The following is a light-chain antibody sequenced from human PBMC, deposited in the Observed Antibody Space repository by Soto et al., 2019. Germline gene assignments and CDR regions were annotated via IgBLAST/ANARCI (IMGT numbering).Light chain of an antibody. CDR3: QQYNIWPQT. Sequence: EIVMTQSPDTLSLSPGQRATLSCRASVSVRTDLAWYQQKPGQAPRLLIYGASTRAAGVPVRFSGSGSGSEFTLTIDTLQSEDFAVYFCQQYNIWPQTFGQGTKVDIK. J-gene: IGKJ1*01. CDR1: VSVRTD. V-gene: IGKV3-15*01. CDR2: GAS.